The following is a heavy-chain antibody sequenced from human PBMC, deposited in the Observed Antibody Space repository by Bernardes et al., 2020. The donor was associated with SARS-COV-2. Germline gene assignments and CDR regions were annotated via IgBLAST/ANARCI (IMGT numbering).Heavy chain of an antibody. J-gene: IGHJ4*02. V-gene: IGHV3-23*01. Sequence: GGSLRLSCAASGFTFSSYAMNWVRQAPGKGLEWVSAISGSGGSTYYADSVKGRFTISRDNSKNTLYLQMNSLRAEDTAVYYCAKDRVYGIVGATYFDYWGQGTLVTVSS. CDR2: ISGSGGST. CDR1: GFTFSSYA. D-gene: IGHD1-26*01. CDR3: AKDRVYGIVGATYFDY.